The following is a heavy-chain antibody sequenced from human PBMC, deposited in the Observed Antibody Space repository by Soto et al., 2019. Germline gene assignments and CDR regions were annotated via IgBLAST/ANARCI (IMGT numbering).Heavy chain of an antibody. CDR3: GRAHRDLQQLVHYYYSMDV. CDR1: GGSIISSNW. V-gene: IGHV4-4*02. Sequence: PSETLSLTCAVSGGSIISSNWWSWVRQPPGKGLEWIGEIFHSGSTNYNPSLKSRVTISVDTSKNQFSLKLTSVTAADTAVYYCGRAHRDLQQLVHYYYSMDVWGQGTTVPVS. J-gene: IGHJ6*02. D-gene: IGHD6-13*01. CDR2: IFHSGST.